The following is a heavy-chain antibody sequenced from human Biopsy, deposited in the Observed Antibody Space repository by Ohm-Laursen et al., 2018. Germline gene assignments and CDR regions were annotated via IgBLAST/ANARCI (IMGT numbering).Heavy chain of an antibody. V-gene: IGHV1-69*06. J-gene: IGHJ1*01. CDR2: NIPILGTG. Sequence: SSVKVSCKAPGRTFSNYGANWVRQAPGQGLEWLGGNIPILGTGNYAQKFQDRVTVAADTSTSTATMELRSLRSDDTAVYYCATKLTGYFHHWGQGTLVIVSS. CDR3: ATKLTGYFHH. D-gene: IGHD3-9*01. CDR1: GRTFSNYG.